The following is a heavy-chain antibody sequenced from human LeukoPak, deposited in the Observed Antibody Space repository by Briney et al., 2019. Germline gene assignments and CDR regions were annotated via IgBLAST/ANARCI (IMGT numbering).Heavy chain of an antibody. Sequence: GGSLRLSCVASGFTFSDYAMSWVRQAPGKGLELVSGIYGSDDKTVYGDAVKGRFTISRDNSKNTLYLQMNSLRADDTAVYYCAKTQGYYDAWGQGALVTVSS. J-gene: IGHJ5*02. CDR1: GFTFSDYA. CDR3: AKTQGYYDA. V-gene: IGHV3-23*01. D-gene: IGHD2-15*01. CDR2: IYGSDDKT.